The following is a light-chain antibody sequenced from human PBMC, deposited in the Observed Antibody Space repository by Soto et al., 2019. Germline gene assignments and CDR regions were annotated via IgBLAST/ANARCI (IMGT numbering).Light chain of an antibody. Sequence: QPVLTQSPSASASLGASVKVTCTLSSGHSSYAIAWHQQQPEKGPRYLMKVNSDGSHSKGDGIPDRFSGASSGAERYLTISSLQSEDEADYYCQTWGTGTVVFGGGTQLTVL. V-gene: IGLV4-69*01. CDR1: SGHSSYA. CDR2: VNSDGSH. CDR3: QTWGTGTVV. J-gene: IGLJ2*01.